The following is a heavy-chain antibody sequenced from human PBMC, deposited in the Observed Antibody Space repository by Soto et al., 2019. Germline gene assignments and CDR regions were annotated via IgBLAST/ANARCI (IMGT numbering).Heavy chain of an antibody. CDR1: GGTFSSYA. CDR2: IIPIFGTA. J-gene: IGHJ6*02. D-gene: IGHD2-21*02. CDR3: ARLAYCGGDGYNHHYYYGMDV. V-gene: IGHV1-69*13. Sequence: ASVKVSCKASGGTFSSYAISWVRQAPGQGLEWMGGIIPIFGTANYAQKFQGRVTITADESTSTAYMELSSLRSEDTAVYYCARLAYCGGDGYNHHYYYGMDVWGQGTTVTVAS.